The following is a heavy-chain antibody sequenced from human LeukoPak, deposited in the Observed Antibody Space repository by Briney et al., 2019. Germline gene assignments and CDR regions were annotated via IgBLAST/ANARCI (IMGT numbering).Heavy chain of an antibody. CDR1: GFTFSSYW. J-gene: IGHJ6*03. Sequence: GGSLRLSCAASGFTFSSYWMHWVRHAPGKGLVWVSRINSDGSSTSYADSVKGRFTISRDNAKNTLYLQMNSLRAEDTAVYYCARVDRLYRYNYYYYMDVWGKGTTVTVSS. V-gene: IGHV3-74*01. CDR2: INSDGSST. D-gene: IGHD3-3*01. CDR3: ARVDRLYRYNYYYYMDV.